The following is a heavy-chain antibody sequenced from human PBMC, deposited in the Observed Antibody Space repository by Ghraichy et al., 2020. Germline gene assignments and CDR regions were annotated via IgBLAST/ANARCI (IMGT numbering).Heavy chain of an antibody. CDR1: GGSISSYY. J-gene: IGHJ3*02. V-gene: IGHV4-59*01. D-gene: IGHD1-26*01. CDR2: IYYSGST. CDR3: ARDMVVGATKYAFAI. Sequence: SETLSLTCTVSGGSISSYYWSWIRQPPGKGLEWIGFIYYSGSTNYNPSLKSRLTISVDTSKNQFSLKLSSVTAADTAVYYCARDMVVGATKYAFAIWGQGTMVTVSS.